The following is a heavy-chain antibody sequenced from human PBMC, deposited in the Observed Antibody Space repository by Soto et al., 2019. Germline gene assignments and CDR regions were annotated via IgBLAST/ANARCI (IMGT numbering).Heavy chain of an antibody. V-gene: IGHV3-11*01. CDR3: ARQAARNYIDS. J-gene: IGHJ4*02. CDR2: IDSRGRTL. D-gene: IGHD6-6*01. CDR1: GFTFSDYC. Sequence: GGSLRLSCVASGFTFSDYCMSWIRQAPGKGLEWLAFIDSRGRTLSYADSVRGRFTISRDNAENSVYLQMDSLRADDTAVYYCARQAARNYIDSWGQGNSVTVSS.